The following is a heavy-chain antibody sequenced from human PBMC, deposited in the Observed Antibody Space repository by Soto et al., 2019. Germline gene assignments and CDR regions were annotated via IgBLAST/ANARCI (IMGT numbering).Heavy chain of an antibody. CDR3: AKALGYCSGGSCYSGSSAFDI. V-gene: IGHV3-23*01. Sequence: VQLLESGGGLVQPGGSLRLSCAASGFTFSSYAMSWVRQAPGKGLEWVSAISGSGGSTYYADSVKGRFTISRDNSKNTLYLQMNSLRAEDTAVYYCAKALGYCSGGSCYSGSSAFDIWGQGTMVTVSS. J-gene: IGHJ3*02. CDR1: GFTFSSYA. CDR2: ISGSGGST. D-gene: IGHD2-15*01.